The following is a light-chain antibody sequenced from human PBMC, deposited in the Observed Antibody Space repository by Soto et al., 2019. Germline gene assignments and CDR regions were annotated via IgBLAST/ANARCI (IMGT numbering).Light chain of an antibody. Sequence: QSALTQPASVSGSPGQSVTISCTGASSDVGGNDYVSWYQQHPGKAPKLILYEVNNRPSGVSNHFSGSKSGNTASLIISGLQADDEADYYCSSYSTTSTLVFGSGTKVTV. CDR3: SSYSTTSTLV. CDR2: EVN. V-gene: IGLV2-14*01. J-gene: IGLJ1*01. CDR1: SSDVGGNDY.